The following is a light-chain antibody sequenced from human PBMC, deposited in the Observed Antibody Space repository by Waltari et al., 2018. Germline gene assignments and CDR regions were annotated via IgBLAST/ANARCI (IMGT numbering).Light chain of an antibody. CDR3: SSYAGSNNLV. CDR1: SITVGAYAY. J-gene: IGLJ2*01. CDR2: EVS. Sequence: SALLQPPSASGSPGRSAPTPSPGTSITVGAYAYVPWYQHHPGKAPKLLISEVSKRPSGVPDRFSGSRSGNTASLTVSGLQAEDEADYYCSSYAGSNNLVFGGGTKLTVL. V-gene: IGLV2-8*01.